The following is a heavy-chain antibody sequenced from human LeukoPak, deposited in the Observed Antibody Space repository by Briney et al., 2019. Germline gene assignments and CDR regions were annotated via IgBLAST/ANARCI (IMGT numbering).Heavy chain of an antibody. D-gene: IGHD3-10*01. CDR2: IYYSGST. CDR1: GGSISSSSYY. J-gene: IGHJ5*02. CDR3: ARHGSTGLFGELLRWFDP. Sequence: PSETLSLTCTVSGGSISSSSYYWGWIRQPPGKGLEWIGSIYYSGSTYYNPSLKSRVTISVDTSKNQFSLKLSSVTAADTAVYYCARHGSTGLFGELLRWFDPWGQGTLVTVSS. V-gene: IGHV4-39*01.